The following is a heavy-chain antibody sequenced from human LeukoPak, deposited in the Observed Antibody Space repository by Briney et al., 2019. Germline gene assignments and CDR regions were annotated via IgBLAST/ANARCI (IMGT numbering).Heavy chain of an antibody. CDR1: GYTFTSYG. CDR2: ISAYNGNT. J-gene: IGHJ4*02. V-gene: IGHV1-18*01. CDR3: ARVWFTVQSPERYDY. Sequence: ASVKVSCKASGYTFTSYGISWVRQAPGQGLEWMGWISAYNGNTNYAQKLQGRVTMTTDTSTSTAYMELRSLRSDDTAVYYCARVWFTVQSPERYDYWGRGTLVTVSS. D-gene: IGHD3-10*01.